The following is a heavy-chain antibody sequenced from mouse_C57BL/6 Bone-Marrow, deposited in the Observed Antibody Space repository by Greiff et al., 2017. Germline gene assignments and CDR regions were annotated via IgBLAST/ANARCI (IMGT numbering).Heavy chain of an antibody. J-gene: IGHJ3*01. V-gene: IGHV1-50*01. Sequence: QVQLQQPGPELVKPGASVKLSCKASGYTFTSYWMQWVKQRPGQGLEWIGEIDPSDSSTNYNQKFKGKATLTVDTSSSTAYMQLSSLTSEDSAVYYCAREAYYGSSYPFPYWGQGTLVTVSA. CDR2: IDPSDSST. CDR1: GYTFTSYW. D-gene: IGHD1-1*01. CDR3: AREAYYGSSYPFPY.